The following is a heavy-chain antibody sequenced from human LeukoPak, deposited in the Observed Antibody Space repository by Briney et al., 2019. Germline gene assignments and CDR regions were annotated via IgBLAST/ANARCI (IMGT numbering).Heavy chain of an antibody. CDR2: ISYDGSNK. D-gene: IGHD3-10*01. V-gene: IGHV3-30-3*01. J-gene: IGHJ3*02. CDR1: GFTFSSYA. Sequence: PGGSLRLSCAASGFTFSSYAMHWVRQAPGKGLEWVAVISYDGSNKYYADSVKGRFTISRDNSKNTPYLQMNSLRAEDTAVYYCARDRAPFGDPVGDAFDIWGQGTMVTVSS. CDR3: ARDRAPFGDPVGDAFDI.